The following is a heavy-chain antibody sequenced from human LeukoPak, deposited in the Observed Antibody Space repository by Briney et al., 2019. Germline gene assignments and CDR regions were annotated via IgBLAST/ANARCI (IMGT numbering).Heavy chain of an antibody. CDR1: GFTFSSYS. V-gene: IGHV3-21*01. J-gene: IGHJ4*02. Sequence: KSGGSLRLSCAASGFTFSSYSMNWVRQAPGKGLEWVSSIRSSSSYIYYADSVKGRFTISRDNAKNSLYPQMNSLRAEDTAVYYCARETSYGSGSHDYWGQGTLVTVSS. D-gene: IGHD3-10*01. CDR2: IRSSSSYI. CDR3: ARETSYGSGSHDY.